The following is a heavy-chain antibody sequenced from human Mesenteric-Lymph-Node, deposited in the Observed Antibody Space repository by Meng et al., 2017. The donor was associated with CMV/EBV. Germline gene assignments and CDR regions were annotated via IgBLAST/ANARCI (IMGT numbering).Heavy chain of an antibody. J-gene: IGHJ4*02. CDR3: ARHREAGLSMFYFDY. D-gene: IGHD1-14*01. Sequence: GGPVRGGTYGWNGIRQPPGKGLEWIAYISYSGSTSYNPSLKSRVTVSVDTSKNQFSLKLSSVTAADTAVYYCARHREAGLSMFYFDYWGQGTLVTVSS. CDR1: GGPVRGGTYG. V-gene: IGHV4-61*07. CDR2: ISYSGST.